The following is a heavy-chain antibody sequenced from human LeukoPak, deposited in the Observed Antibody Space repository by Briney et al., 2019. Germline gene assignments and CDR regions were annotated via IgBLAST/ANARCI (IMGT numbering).Heavy chain of an antibody. V-gene: IGHV4-59*01. D-gene: IGHD1-26*01. CDR2: IYYSGST. Sequence: SETLSLTCTVSGGSISSYYWSWIRQPPGKGLEWIGYIYYSGSTNYNPSLKSRVTISVDTSKNQFSLKLSSVTAADTAVYYCASFGNIVGATGGFDYWGQGTLVTVSS. CDR1: GGSISSYY. J-gene: IGHJ4*02. CDR3: ASFGNIVGATGGFDY.